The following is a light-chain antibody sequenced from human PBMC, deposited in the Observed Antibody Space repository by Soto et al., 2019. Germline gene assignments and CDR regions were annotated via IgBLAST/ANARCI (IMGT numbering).Light chain of an antibody. CDR2: DVS. CDR1: SSDVGGYNY. Sequence: QPGLNHPASVSGSPGRSITISCPGTSSDVGGYNYVSWYQQHPGKAPKLMIYDVSNRPSGVSNRFSGSKSGNTASLTISGLQAEDEADYYCSSYTSSSTLYVFGTGTKVTVL. CDR3: SSYTSSSTLYV. J-gene: IGLJ1*01. V-gene: IGLV2-14*01.